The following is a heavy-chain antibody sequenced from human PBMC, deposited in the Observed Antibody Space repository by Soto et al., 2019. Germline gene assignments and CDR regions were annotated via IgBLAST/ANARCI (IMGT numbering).Heavy chain of an antibody. J-gene: IGHJ6*03. V-gene: IGHV3-74*01. CDR3: ARLGGHYYYYMDV. CDR1: GFTFSSLW. D-gene: IGHD3-16*01. Sequence: GGSLRLSCAASGFTFSSLWMQRVRQVPGKGLVWVSRINSDGSSTNYADSVKGRFTISRDNAKNTLYLQMNSLRAEDTAVYYCARLGGHYYYYMDVWGKGTTVTVSS. CDR2: INSDGSST.